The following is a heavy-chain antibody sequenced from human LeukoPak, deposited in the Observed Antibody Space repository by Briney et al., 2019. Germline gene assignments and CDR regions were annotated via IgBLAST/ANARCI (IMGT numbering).Heavy chain of an antibody. Sequence: SVKVSCKASGYTFTGYYMHWVRQAPGQGLEWMGWINPNSGGTNYAQKFQGRVTMTRDTSTSTVYMELSSLRSEDTAVYYCAREIQSPYCSGGSCYGLYYYYMDVWGKGTTVTISS. D-gene: IGHD2-15*01. CDR3: AREIQSPYCSGGSCYGLYYYYMDV. V-gene: IGHV1-2*02. CDR2: INPNSGGT. J-gene: IGHJ6*03. CDR1: GYTFTGYY.